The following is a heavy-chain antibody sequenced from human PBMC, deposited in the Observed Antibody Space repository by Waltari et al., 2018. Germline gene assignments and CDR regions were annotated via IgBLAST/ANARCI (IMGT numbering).Heavy chain of an antibody. D-gene: IGHD6-13*01. CDR1: GGPFSSYA. CDR3: ARDKDHSSSWYGVGWFDP. J-gene: IGHJ5*02. V-gene: IGHV1-69*01. Sequence: QVQLVQSGAEVKKHGYSVKVSCKASGGPFSSYAISWVRQAPGQGLEWMGGSNPIFGTANYAQKFQGRVTITADESTSTAYMELSSLRSEDTAVYYCARDKDHSSSWYGVGWFDPWGQGTLVTVSS. CDR2: SNPIFGTA.